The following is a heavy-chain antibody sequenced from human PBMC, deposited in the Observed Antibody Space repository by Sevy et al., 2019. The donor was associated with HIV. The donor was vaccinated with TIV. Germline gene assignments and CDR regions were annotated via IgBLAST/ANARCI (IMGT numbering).Heavy chain of an antibody. CDR3: AKDQGYNWNTEGFFDY. V-gene: IGHV3-30*02. D-gene: IGHD1-20*01. CDR1: AFSFSTNG. J-gene: IGHJ4*02. Sequence: GESLKISCAASAFSFSTNGMHWVRQAPGKGLEWVAFIRYDGSNKFYTDSVKGRFTISRDNSKNTLYLQMNSLTTEDTAAYYCAKDQGYNWNTEGFFDYWGQGTLVTVSS. CDR2: IRYDGSNK.